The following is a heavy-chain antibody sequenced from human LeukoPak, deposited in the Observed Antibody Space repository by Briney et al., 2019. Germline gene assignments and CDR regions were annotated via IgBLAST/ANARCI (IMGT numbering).Heavy chain of an antibody. CDR1: GYSISSGYF. CDR2: IYQRATV. CDR3: ARAFCVGECFVLHIFFDS. V-gene: IGHV4-38-2*01. D-gene: IGHD2-21*01. J-gene: IGHJ4*02. Sequence: SETLSLTCDVSGYSISSGYFWGWVRQAPGKGLEWIGSIYQRATVHYNPSLKSRVTISLDTSKNHFSLNLRSMQATDTAVYYCARAFCVGECFVLHIFFDSWGQGTLVTVSS.